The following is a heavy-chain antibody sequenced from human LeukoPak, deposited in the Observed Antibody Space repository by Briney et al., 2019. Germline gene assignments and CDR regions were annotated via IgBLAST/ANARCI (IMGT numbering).Heavy chain of an antibody. J-gene: IGHJ4*02. D-gene: IGHD3-22*01. CDR3: ARDRGITMIVVGLFDY. V-gene: IGHV1-8*01. CDR2: MNPNSGNT. Sequence: GASVKVSCKASGYTFTSYDINWVRQATGQGLEWMGWMNPNSGNTGYAQKFQGRVTMTTDTSTSTAYMELRSLRSDDTAVYYCARDRGITMIVVGLFDYWGQGTLVTVSS. CDR1: GYTFTSYD.